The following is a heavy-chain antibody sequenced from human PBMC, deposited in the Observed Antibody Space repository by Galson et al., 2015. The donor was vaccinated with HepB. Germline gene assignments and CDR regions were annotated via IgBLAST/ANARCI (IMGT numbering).Heavy chain of an antibody. D-gene: IGHD2-15*01. J-gene: IGHJ5*02. Sequence: SVKVSCKASGGTFSSYTISWVRQAPGQGLEWMGRIIPILGIANYAQKFQGRVTITADKSTSTAYMELSSLRSEDTAVYYCARGGQDIVVVVAATQADWFDPWGQGTLVTVSS. V-gene: IGHV1-69*02. CDR2: IIPILGIA. CDR3: ARGGQDIVVVVAATQADWFDP. CDR1: GGTFSSYT.